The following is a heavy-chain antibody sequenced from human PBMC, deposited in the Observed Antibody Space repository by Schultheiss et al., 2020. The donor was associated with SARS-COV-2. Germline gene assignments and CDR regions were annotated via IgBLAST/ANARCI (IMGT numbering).Heavy chain of an antibody. CDR3: ARDGRGTKGDY. Sequence: GESLKISCAASGFTFSDHYMDWVRQAPGKGLEWVGRTRNKANSYTTEYAASVKGRFTISRDDSKNSLYLQMNSLKTEDTAVYYCARDGRGTKGDYWGQGTLVTVSS. CDR1: GFTFSDHY. D-gene: IGHD1-26*01. CDR2: TRNKANSYTT. V-gene: IGHV3-72*01. J-gene: IGHJ4*02.